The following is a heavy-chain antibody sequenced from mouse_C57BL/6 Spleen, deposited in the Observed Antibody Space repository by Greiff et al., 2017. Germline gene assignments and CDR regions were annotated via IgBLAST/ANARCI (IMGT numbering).Heavy chain of an antibody. Sequence: QVQLQQPGAELVKPGASVTLSCKASGYTFTSYWMHWVKQRPGRGLEWIGRIDPNSGGTKYNEKFKSKATLTVDKPSSTAYMQLSSLTSEDSAVYYCAGRGGITTVVATSLYAMDYWGQGTSVTVSS. J-gene: IGHJ4*01. V-gene: IGHV1-72*01. D-gene: IGHD1-1*01. CDR3: AGRGGITTVVATSLYAMDY. CDR1: GYTFTSYW. CDR2: IDPNSGGT.